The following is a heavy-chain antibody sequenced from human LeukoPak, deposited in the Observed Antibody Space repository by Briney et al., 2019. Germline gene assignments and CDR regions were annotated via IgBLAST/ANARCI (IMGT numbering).Heavy chain of an antibody. V-gene: IGHV1-2*02. D-gene: IGHD6-13*01. Sequence: ASVKVSCKASGYTFTGYYMHWVRQAPGQGLEGMGWINPNSGGTNYAQKFQGRVTMTRDTSISTAYMELSSLTSDDTAVYYCAKDSFTGYSSSWCTDYWGQGTLVTVSS. J-gene: IGHJ4*02. CDR2: INPNSGGT. CDR1: GYTFTGYY. CDR3: AKDSFTGYSSSWCTDY.